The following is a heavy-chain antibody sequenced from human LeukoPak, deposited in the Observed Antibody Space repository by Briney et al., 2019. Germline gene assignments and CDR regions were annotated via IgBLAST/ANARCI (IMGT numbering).Heavy chain of an antibody. CDR1: GFTFDDYA. Sequence: GRSLRLSCAASGFTFDDYAMHWVRQAPGKGLEWVSGISWNSGSIGYADSVKGRFTISRDNAKNSLYLQMNSLRAEDTALYYCAKGRGGYCGGDCYSVFDYWGQGTLVTVSS. D-gene: IGHD2-21*02. V-gene: IGHV3-9*01. J-gene: IGHJ4*02. CDR2: ISWNSGSI. CDR3: AKGRGGYCGGDCYSVFDY.